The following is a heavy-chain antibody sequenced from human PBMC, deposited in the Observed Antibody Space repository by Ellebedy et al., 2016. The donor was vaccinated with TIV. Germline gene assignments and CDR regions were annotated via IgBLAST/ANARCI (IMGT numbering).Heavy chain of an antibody. CDR1: GFTFSSYW. V-gene: IGHV3-74*01. Sequence: GESLKISCVASGFTFSSYWMHWVRQAPGKGLVWVSRIYVDGSGITYADSVKGRFTISRDNAKSTLYLQMSNLRAEDTAVFYCARAGGRHSTGSGFYWGQGTRVTVST. J-gene: IGHJ4*02. CDR2: IYVDGSGI. D-gene: IGHD2-2*01. CDR3: ARAGGRHSTGSGFY.